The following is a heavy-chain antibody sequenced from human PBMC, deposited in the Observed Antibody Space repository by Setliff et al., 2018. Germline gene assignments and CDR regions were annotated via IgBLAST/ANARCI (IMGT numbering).Heavy chain of an antibody. D-gene: IGHD3-9*01. CDR2: INHSGST. CDR3: ARVVYDILTGYYYFDY. V-gene: IGHV4-34*09. J-gene: IGHJ4*02. CDR1: GGSFSGYY. Sequence: SETLSLTCAIYGGSFSGYYWSWIRQPPGKGLEWIGEINHSGSTYYNPSLKSRVTISVDTSKNQFSLKLSSVTAADTAVYYCARVVYDILTGYYYFDYWGQGTLVTVSS.